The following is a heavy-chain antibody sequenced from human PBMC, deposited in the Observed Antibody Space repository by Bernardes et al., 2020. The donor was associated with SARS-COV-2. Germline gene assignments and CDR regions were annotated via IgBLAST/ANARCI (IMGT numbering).Heavy chain of an antibody. J-gene: IGHJ4*02. CDR1: GFTFSTYA. CDR2: MSYDGSNK. CDR3: ASRMATSWGFDY. V-gene: IGHV3-30-3*01. D-gene: IGHD3-16*01. Sequence: GGSLRLSCAASGFTFSTYALHWVRQAPGKGLEWLAVMSYDGSNKFYTDSVKGRFTISRDNSKNTLYLQMNSLRAEDTAVYYCASRMATSWGFDYWGQGTLVTVSS.